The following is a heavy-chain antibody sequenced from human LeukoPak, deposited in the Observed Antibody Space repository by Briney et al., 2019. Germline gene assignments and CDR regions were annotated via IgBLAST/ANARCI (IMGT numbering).Heavy chain of an antibody. J-gene: IGHJ6*02. V-gene: IGHV3-30*02. CDR1: GFTFSSYG. Sequence: GGSLRLSCAASGFTFSSYGMHWVRQAPGKGLEWVAFIRYDGSNKYYADSVKGRFTISRDNSKNTLYLQMNSLRAEDTAVYYCARAKKLVGARASNYYYYGMDVWGQGTTVTVSS. CDR3: ARAKKLVGARASNYYYYGMDV. CDR2: IRYDGSNK. D-gene: IGHD1-26*01.